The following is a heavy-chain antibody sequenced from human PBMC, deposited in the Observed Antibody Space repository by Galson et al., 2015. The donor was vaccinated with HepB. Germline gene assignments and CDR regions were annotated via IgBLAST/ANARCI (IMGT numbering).Heavy chain of an antibody. D-gene: IGHD3-10*01. CDR3: ARAWGSRGDVRQLNL. V-gene: IGHV3-7*03. CDR1: GFTFGSYW. J-gene: IGHJ4*02. Sequence: SLRPSCAASGFTFGSYWMSWVRQAPGKGLEWVADIKEDGSETHYVDSVKGRFTISRDNAKNSLYLQMNSLRAEDTAVYYCARAWGSRGDVRQLNLWGQGTQVTVSS. CDR2: IKEDGSET.